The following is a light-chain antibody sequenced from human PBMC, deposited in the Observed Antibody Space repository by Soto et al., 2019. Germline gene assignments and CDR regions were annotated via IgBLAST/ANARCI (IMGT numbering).Light chain of an antibody. CDR3: AAWDDSLNAWV. Sequence: QSVLTQPPSASETPGQRVTISCSGSRSNIGSYTVNWYQQLPVTAPRLLIYNDNHRPSGVPDRFSCSKSGTSASLAINGLESEDEDDYYCAAWDDSLNAWVFGGGTKLTVL. V-gene: IGLV1-44*01. CDR1: RSNIGSYT. J-gene: IGLJ3*02. CDR2: NDN.